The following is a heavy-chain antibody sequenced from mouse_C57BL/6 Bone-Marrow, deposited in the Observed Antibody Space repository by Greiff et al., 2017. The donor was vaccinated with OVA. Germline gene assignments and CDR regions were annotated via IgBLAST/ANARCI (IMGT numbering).Heavy chain of an antibody. CDR3: TTYYGNSPYAMDY. D-gene: IGHD2-1*01. CDR1: GFNIKDDY. J-gene: IGHJ4*01. V-gene: IGHV14-4*01. Sequence: LVESGAELVRPGASVKLSCTASGFNIKDDYMHWVKQRPEQGLEWIGWIDPENGDTEYASKFQGKATITADTSSNTAYLQLSSLTSEDTAVYYCTTYYGNSPYAMDYWGQGTSVTVSS. CDR2: IDPENGDT.